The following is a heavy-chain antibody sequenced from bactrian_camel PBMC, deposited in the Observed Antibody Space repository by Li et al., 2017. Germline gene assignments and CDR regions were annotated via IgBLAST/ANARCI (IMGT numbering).Heavy chain of an antibody. CDR3: AADLLQDKPCILQVVQAASLRGYEFDFNY. CDR1: GYTYSNC. CDR2: IYTGSGST. J-gene: IGHJ4*01. Sequence: VESGGGSVQAGGSLKLSCAASGYTYSNCMGWFRQTPGKEREGVAAIYTGSGSTYYADSVKGRFTVSKDNAKNLYLQMNALETDDSAIYYCAADLLQDKPCILQVVQAASLRGYEFDFNYWGQGTQVTVS. V-gene: IGHV3S28*01. D-gene: IGHD2*01.